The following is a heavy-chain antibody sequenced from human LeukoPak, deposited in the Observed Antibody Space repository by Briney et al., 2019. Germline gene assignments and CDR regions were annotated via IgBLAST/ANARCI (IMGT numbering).Heavy chain of an antibody. D-gene: IGHD3-10*01. Sequence: GRSLRLSCAASGFTFSSYGVHWVRQAPGKGLEWVAVIWYGGSNKYYADSVKGRFTISRDNSKNTLYLQMNSLRAEDTAVYYCAKDRVTMVRGVTALDYWGQGTLVTVSS. CDR3: AKDRVTMVRGVTALDY. V-gene: IGHV3-30*18. CDR2: IWYGGSNK. CDR1: GFTFSSYG. J-gene: IGHJ4*02.